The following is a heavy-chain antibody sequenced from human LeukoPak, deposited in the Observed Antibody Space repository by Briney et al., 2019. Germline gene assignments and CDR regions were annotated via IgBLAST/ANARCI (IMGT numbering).Heavy chain of an antibody. Sequence: GGSLRLSCAASGFTFSSYAMSWVRQAPGKGLEWVSAISGSGGSTYYADFVKGRFTISRDSSKNTLYLQMNSLRVEDTAVYYCVKDSSAWFDYWGQGALVTVSS. D-gene: IGHD6-19*01. V-gene: IGHV3-23*01. J-gene: IGHJ4*02. CDR1: GFTFSSYA. CDR3: VKDSSAWFDY. CDR2: ISGSGGST.